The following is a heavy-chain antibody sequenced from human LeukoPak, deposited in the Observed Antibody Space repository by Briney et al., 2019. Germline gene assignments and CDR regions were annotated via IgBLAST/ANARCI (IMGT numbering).Heavy chain of an antibody. CDR2: ISSTGDTI. Sequence: PGGSLRLSCAASGFTFSTNSMNWVRQAPGKGLEWVSYISSTGDTIYYADSVKGRFTISRDNAKNSLYLQMNSLRAEDTAVYYCAKDRSAYNWKSGAFDIWGQGTMVTVSS. CDR3: AKDRSAYNWKSGAFDI. CDR1: GFTFSTNS. V-gene: IGHV3-48*04. D-gene: IGHD1-20*01. J-gene: IGHJ3*02.